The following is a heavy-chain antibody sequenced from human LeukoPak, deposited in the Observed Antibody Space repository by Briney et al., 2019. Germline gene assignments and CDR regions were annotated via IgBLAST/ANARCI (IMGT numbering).Heavy chain of an antibody. CDR1: GGAIISSHYY. CDR3: ARDPPYIVENWVDP. Sequence: SETLSLTCSVTGGAIISSHYYWAWIRQAPGKGLKWIGSFYYSGSTYYNPSLKSRVTISVDTAKNQFFLKLSFVTAADTAVYYCARDPPYIVENWVDPWGQGTLVTVSS. V-gene: IGHV4-39*07. CDR2: FYYSGST. D-gene: IGHD5-12*01. J-gene: IGHJ5*02.